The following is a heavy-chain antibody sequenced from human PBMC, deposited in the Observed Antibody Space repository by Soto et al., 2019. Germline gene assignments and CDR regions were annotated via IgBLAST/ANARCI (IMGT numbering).Heavy chain of an antibody. D-gene: IGHD3-3*01. CDR3: ARDKVEWLFAPNYGMDV. CDR2: ISSSGSTI. Sequence: PWGSLRLSCAASGFTFSSYEMNWVRQAPGKGLEWVSYISSSGSTIYYADSVKGRFTISRDNAKNSLYLQMNSLRAEDTAVYYCARDKVEWLFAPNYGMDVWGQGTTVTVSS. CDR1: GFTFSSYE. V-gene: IGHV3-48*03. J-gene: IGHJ6*02.